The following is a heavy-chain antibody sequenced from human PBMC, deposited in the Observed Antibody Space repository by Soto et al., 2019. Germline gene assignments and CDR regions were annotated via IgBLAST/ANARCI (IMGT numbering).Heavy chain of an antibody. CDR1: GGSNIRDAYY. CDR2: ISYSGSS. V-gene: IGHV4-31*03. D-gene: IGHD2-15*01. CDR3: ARATRAASVDF. J-gene: IGHJ4*02. Sequence: PSQTLCLTCTVSGGSNIRDAYYWSWIRQHPGKGLEWIAYISYSGSSYSNPYLKSRVTISAYTSKNQFSLRRTSVPAADKAVYFCARATRAASVDFWGQGTLGTVSS.